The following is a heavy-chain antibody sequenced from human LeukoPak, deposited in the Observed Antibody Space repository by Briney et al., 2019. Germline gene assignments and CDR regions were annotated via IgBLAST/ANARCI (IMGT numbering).Heavy chain of an antibody. V-gene: IGHV3-7*01. J-gene: IGHJ4*02. CDR2: INPEGSKT. CDR1: GFTSSSSW. CDR3: VVCTVRGYNL. D-gene: IGHD5-24*01. Sequence: GGSLRLSCAASGFTSSSSWMSWVRQAPGKGLQWVGNINPEGSKTRIVDSVRGRFTMSKDNAKNSLYLQMNSLRDEDTAVFYCVVCTVRGYNLWGQGTVVTVSS.